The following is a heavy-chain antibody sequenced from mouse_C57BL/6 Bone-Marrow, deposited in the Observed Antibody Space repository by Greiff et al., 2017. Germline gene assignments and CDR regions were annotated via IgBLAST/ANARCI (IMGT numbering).Heavy chain of an antibody. V-gene: IGHV1-15*01. J-gene: IGHJ1*03. CDR3: TVKGDCEV. Sequence: VQLQQSGAELVRPGASVTLSCKASGYTFPVYEMHWVKQTTVHGLEWIGAIDPENGGTAYNQKFKGKAILTADKASSTAYMELRSLTAEDSAVYYCTVKGDCEVWGTGTTVTVSS. CDR1: GYTFPVYE. CDR2: IDPENGGT.